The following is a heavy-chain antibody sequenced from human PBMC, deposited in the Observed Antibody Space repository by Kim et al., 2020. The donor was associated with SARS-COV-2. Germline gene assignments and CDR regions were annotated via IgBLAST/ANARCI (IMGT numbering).Heavy chain of an antibody. D-gene: IGHD3-10*01. V-gene: IGHV4-59*01. J-gene: IGHJ2*01. CDR3: ARDYFFDL. CDR2: YSSRP. Sequence: YSSRPSYNPALKRRGTISIDPSKNQFSLKLNSVTAADTAVYYGARDYFFDLWGRGTLVTVSS.